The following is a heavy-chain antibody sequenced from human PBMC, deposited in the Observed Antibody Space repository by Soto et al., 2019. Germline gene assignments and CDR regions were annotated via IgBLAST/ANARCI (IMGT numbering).Heavy chain of an antibody. CDR3: ARAARYSSSWYLRDSGLDY. CDR1: GGSFSGYY. D-gene: IGHD6-13*01. Sequence: SETLSLTCAVYGGSFSGYYWSWIRQPPGKGLEWIGEINHSGSTNYNPSLKSRVTISVDTSKNQFSLKLSSVTAADTAVYYCARAARYSSSWYLRDSGLDYWGQGTLVTVSS. J-gene: IGHJ4*02. CDR2: INHSGST. V-gene: IGHV4-34*01.